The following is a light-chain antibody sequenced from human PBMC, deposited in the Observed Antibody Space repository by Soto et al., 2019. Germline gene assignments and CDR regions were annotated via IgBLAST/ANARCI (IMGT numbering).Light chain of an antibody. CDR3: SSYTSSSTPRV. V-gene: IGLV2-14*03. CDR1: SSDVGGYNY. Sequence: QSALTQPASVSGSPGQSITISCTGTSSDVGGYNYVSWYQQHPGKAPKLILYDVTSRPSGVSDRFSGSQSGNTASLTISGLQADDEADYYCSSYTSSSTPRVFGTGTKVTVL. J-gene: IGLJ1*01. CDR2: DVT.